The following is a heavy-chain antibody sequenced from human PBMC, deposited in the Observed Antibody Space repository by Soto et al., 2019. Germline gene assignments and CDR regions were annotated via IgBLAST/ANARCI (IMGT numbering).Heavy chain of an antibody. J-gene: IGHJ4*02. CDR1: GGSISSDYFY. D-gene: IGHD3-3*01. Sequence: QVQLQESGPGLVRPSQTLSLTCTVSGGSISSDYFYWTWIRQPPGKGLEWIGYIYSSGSTSYNPSLKSRLTMSLDPSKNQLSLKLSSVTAADTAVYYCARDLYYWSRVWGQGTLVTVSS. CDR2: IYSSGST. V-gene: IGHV4-30-4*01. CDR3: ARDLYYWSRV.